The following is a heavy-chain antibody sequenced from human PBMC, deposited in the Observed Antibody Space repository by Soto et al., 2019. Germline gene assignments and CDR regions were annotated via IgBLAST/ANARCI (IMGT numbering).Heavy chain of an antibody. D-gene: IGHD3-16*02. CDR3: ATHPTLMLTFGGVIVPY. CDR1: GGSISSSSYY. CDR2: IYYSGST. J-gene: IGHJ4*01. Sequence: SETLSLTCTVSGGSISSSSYYWGWIRQPPGKGLEWIGCIYYSGSTYYNPSLKSRVTISVDTSKNQFSLKLSSVTAADTAVYYCATHPTLMLTFGGVIVPYWGQGTLVTVSS. V-gene: IGHV4-39*01.